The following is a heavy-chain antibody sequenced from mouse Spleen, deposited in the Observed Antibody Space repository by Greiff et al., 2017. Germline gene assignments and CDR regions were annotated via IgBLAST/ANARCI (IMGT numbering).Heavy chain of an antibody. V-gene: IGHV1-82*01. D-gene: IGHD1-1*01. J-gene: IGHJ2*01. CDR3: ARDYGSTDY. CDR2: T. Sequence: TNYNGKFKGKATLTADKSSSTAYMQLSSLTSEDSAVYFCARDYGSTDYWGQGTTLTVSS.